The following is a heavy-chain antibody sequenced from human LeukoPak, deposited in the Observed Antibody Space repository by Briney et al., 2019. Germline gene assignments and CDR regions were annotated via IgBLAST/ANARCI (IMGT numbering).Heavy chain of an antibody. Sequence: SETLSLTCAVYGGSFSGYYWSWIRQPPGKGLEWIGEINHSGSTNYNPSLKSRVTISVDTSKNQFSLKLSPVTAADTAVYYCARGELSSGDLDDYWGQGTLVTVSS. D-gene: IGHD4-17*01. CDR3: ARGELSSGDLDDY. CDR2: INHSGST. CDR1: GGSFSGYY. V-gene: IGHV4-34*01. J-gene: IGHJ4*02.